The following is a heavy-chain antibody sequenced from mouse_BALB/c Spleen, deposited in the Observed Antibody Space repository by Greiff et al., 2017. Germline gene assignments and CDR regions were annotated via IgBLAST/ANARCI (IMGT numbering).Heavy chain of an antibody. V-gene: IGHV10-1*02. Sequence: GGGLVQPKGSLKLSCAASGFTFNTYAMNWVRQAPGKGLEWVARIRSKSNNYATYYADSVKDRFTISRDDSQSMLYLQMNNLKTEDTAMYYCVRDSSGYAMDYWGQGTSVTVSS. CDR3: VRDSSGYAMDY. CDR1: GFTFNTYA. D-gene: IGHD3-1*01. J-gene: IGHJ4*01. CDR2: IRSKSNNYAT.